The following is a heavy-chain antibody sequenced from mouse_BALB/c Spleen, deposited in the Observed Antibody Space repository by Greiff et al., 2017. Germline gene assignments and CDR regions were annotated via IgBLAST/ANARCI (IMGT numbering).Heavy chain of an antibody. CDR2: ISSGGSYT. CDR1: GFTFSSYT. CDR3: TRDGGYSYAMDY. Sequence: EVHLVESGGGLVKPGGSLKLSCAASGFTFSSYTMSWVRQTPEKRLEWVATISSGGSYTYYPDSVKGRFTISRDNAKNTLYLQMSSLKSEDTAMYYCTRDGGYSYAMDYWGQGTSVTVSS. D-gene: IGHD3-1*01. V-gene: IGHV5-6-4*01. J-gene: IGHJ4*01.